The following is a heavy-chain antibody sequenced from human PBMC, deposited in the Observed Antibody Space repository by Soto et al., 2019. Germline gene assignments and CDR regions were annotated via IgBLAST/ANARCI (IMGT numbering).Heavy chain of an antibody. CDR3: ARDRADIVATITLGFDY. J-gene: IGHJ4*02. CDR2: ISDSGGST. CDR1: GVTFSSYA. D-gene: IGHD5-12*01. Sequence: GGSLRLSCAASGVTFSSYAMSWVRQAPGKGLEWVSAISDSGGSTYYADSVKGRFTISRDNSKNTLYLQMNSLRAEDTAVYYCARDRADIVATITLGFDYWGQGTLVTVSS. V-gene: IGHV3-23*01.